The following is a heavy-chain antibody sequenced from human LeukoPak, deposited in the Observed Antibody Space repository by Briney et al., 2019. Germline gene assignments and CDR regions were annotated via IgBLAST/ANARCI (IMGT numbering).Heavy chain of an antibody. V-gene: IGHV3-48*04. CDR1: GFTFGTYV. CDR3: ARNLPAADY. J-gene: IGHJ4*02. CDR2: ISSTSSVI. Sequence: GGSLRLSCAASGFTFGTYVMTWVRQAPGKGLEWVSYISSTSSVIYYADSVKGRFTISRDNAKSSLYLQMNSLRAEDTAVYYCARNLPAADYWGQGTLVTVSS. D-gene: IGHD2-2*01.